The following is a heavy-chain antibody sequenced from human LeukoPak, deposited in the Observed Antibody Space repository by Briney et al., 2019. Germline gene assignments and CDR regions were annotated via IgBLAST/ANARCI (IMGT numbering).Heavy chain of an antibody. D-gene: IGHD3-10*01. V-gene: IGHV4-39*07. Sequence: SETLSLTCTVSGDSIYNSDYYWGWIRQPPGKGLEWIGSIFYGGSTYYKPSLESRVTVSIATSKSQFSLNLRSVTAADTAVYYCARFGSRIQTGASFGFDSWGQGILVLVSS. CDR1: GDSIYNSDYY. CDR2: IFYGGST. CDR3: ARFGSRIQTGASFGFDS. J-gene: IGHJ4*02.